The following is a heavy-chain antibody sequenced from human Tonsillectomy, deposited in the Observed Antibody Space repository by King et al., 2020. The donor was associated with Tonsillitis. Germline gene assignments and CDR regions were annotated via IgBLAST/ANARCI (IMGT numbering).Heavy chain of an antibody. J-gene: IGHJ4*02. D-gene: IGHD1-26*01. Sequence: VQLVESGGGLVQPGGSLTLSCAASGFTFSNYAMNWVRQAPGKGPEWVSTVNSGGTTYYADSVKGRFTISRDNSKNTLYLQMSSLRAEDTALYYCAKPGSGTYYRFEYWGQGTLVTVSS. V-gene: IGHV3-23*04. CDR1: GFTFSNYA. CDR2: VNSGGTT. CDR3: AKPGSGTYYRFEY.